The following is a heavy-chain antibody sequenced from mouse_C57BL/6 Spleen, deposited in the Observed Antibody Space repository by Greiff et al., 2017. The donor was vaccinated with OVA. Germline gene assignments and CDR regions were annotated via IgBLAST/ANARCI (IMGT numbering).Heavy chain of an antibody. CDR2: INPSNGDT. D-gene: IGHD2-4*01. V-gene: IGHV1-7*01. J-gene: IGHJ1*03. CDR3: ARDYDYWYFDV. Sequence: VQLQQSGAELVKPGASVKLSCKASGYTFNSYWMHWVKQRPGQGLEWIGYINPSNGDTKYNQKFKDKATLTADKSSSTAYMQLSSLTYEDAAVYYCARDYDYWYFDVWGTGTTVTVSS. CDR1: GYTFNSYW.